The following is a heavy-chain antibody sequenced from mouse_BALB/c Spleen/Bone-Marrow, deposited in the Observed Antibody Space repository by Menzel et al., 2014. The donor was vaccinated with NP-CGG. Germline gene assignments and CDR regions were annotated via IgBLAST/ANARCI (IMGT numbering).Heavy chain of an antibody. CDR1: GYTFTDYS. CDR2: ISTYYGDA. V-gene: IGHV1-67*01. Sequence: QVQLKESGAELVRPGGSVKISCKGSGYTFTDYSIHWVRQSHAKSLEWIGVISTYYGDANYNQKFKGKATMTVDKSSSTAYMELARLTSEDSAIYYCARRGSMDYWGQGTSVTVSS. J-gene: IGHJ4*01. CDR3: ARRGSMDY.